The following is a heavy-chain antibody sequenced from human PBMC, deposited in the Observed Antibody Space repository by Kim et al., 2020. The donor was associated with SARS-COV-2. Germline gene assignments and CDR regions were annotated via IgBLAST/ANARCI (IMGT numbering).Heavy chain of an antibody. CDR3: AKAYSSSWYTYYA. Sequence: GGSLRLSCAAPGFTLGDYAMHWVRQAPGKGLEWVSGISWNSGTIDYADSVKGRFTISRDNAKNSLYLQMNSLRAEDTAFYYCAKAYSSSWYTYYAWGQGT. D-gene: IGHD6-13*01. CDR2: ISWNSGTI. J-gene: IGHJ5*02. V-gene: IGHV3-9*01. CDR1: GFTLGDYA.